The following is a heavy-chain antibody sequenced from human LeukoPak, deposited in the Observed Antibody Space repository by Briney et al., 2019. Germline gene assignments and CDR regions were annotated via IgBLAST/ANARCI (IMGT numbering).Heavy chain of an antibody. D-gene: IGHD5-12*01. V-gene: IGHV3-23*01. CDR3: AQGGATISDY. CDR1: GFTFSSYA. Sequence: GGSLRLSCAASGFTFSSYAMSWVRQAPGKGLEWVSAISGSGGSTYYADSVKGRFTISRDNAKNSLYLQMNTLRVEDTAVYYCAQGGATISDYWGQGTLVTVSS. J-gene: IGHJ4*02. CDR2: ISGSGGST.